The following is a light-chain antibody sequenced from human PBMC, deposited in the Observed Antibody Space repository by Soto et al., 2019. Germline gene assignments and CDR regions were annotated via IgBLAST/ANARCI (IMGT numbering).Light chain of an antibody. CDR1: QSVRTY. CDR2: GAS. CDR3: RQHGRQPLT. V-gene: IGKV3-11*01. Sequence: IVLTQSPATLSLSPGERATLSCRASQSVRTYLAWYQQRPGQAPRLLIHGASSRATGVPDRFSGSGSGTDFTLTISSLEAEDVVVYYCRQHGRQPLTFGGGTKVDIK. J-gene: IGKJ4*01.